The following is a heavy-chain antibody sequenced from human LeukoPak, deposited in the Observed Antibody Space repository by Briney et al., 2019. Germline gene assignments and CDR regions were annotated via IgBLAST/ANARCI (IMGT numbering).Heavy chain of an antibody. J-gene: IGHJ6*04. CDR3: AELGITMIGGV. V-gene: IGHV3-48*03. CDR1: GFTFSSYE. D-gene: IGHD3-10*02. CDR2: ISSSGSTI. Sequence: GGSLRLSCTASGFTFSSYEMNWVRQAPGKGLEWVSYISSSGSTIYFADSVKGRFTISRDNAKNSLYLQMNSLRAEDTAVYYCAELGITMIGGVWGKGTTVTISS.